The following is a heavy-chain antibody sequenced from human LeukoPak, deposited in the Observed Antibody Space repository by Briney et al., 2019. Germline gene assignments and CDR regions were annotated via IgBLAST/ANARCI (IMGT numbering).Heavy chain of an antibody. V-gene: IGHV3-74*01. CDR3: VRDFRSADY. CDR2: ICPDGTVT. Sequence: GGSLRLSCAASGFTFSTYCMHWVRQAPGKGPMWVSRICPDGTVTNYADSVKARLIISRDNARNTVYLQMNSLRVEDTAVYYCVRDFRSADYWGQGTLVTVSS. J-gene: IGHJ4*02. CDR1: GFTFSTYC.